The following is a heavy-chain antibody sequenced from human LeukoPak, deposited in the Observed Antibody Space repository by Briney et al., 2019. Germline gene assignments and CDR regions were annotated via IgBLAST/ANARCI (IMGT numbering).Heavy chain of an antibody. CDR3: ARSVYGDYYFDY. V-gene: IGHV3-72*01. D-gene: IGHD7-27*01. J-gene: IGHJ4*02. CDR1: GFILSDHY. Sequence: GGSLRLSCAASGFILSDHYMDWVRQAPGKGLEWVGRTKNKADSYTTEYAASVKGRFTISRDDSKNSLYLQMNSLRTEDTGVYYCARSVYGDYYFDYWGQGILVTVAS. CDR2: TKNKADSYTT.